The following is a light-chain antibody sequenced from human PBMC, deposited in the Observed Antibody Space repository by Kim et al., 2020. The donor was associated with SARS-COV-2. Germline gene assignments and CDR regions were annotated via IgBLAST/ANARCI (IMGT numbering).Light chain of an antibody. CDR2: DAS. Sequence: SACAGDRVTITCQASQDISYRLNWYQQKPGKAPKVVIADASNLQSGAPSRFSGSGSGTEFTFSINNLQPEDIATYYCMQYDDLPYTFGRGTKLEI. V-gene: IGKV1-33*01. CDR3: MQYDDLPYT. CDR1: QDISYR. J-gene: IGKJ2*01.